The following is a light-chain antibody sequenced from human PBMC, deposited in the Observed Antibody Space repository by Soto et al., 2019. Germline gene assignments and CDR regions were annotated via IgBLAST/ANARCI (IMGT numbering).Light chain of an antibody. Sequence: EIVLTQSPDTLSLSPGEGATLSCRASQSLRSGYLSWYQQKPGQAPRLLIHAPSSRTPGIPRRFSGSGSGADFTLTVSRLEPEVSAVYFCQRFGPGTKVDIK. V-gene: IGKV3-20*01. J-gene: IGKJ3*01. CDR2: APS. CDR3: QR. CDR1: QSLRSGY.